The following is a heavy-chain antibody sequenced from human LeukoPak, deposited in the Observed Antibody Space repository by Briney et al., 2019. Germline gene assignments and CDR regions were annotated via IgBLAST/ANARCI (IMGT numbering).Heavy chain of an antibody. J-gene: IGHJ4*02. CDR3: ARGRSISNVNDPPVDY. CDR2: INPNTGDT. V-gene: IGHV1-2*02. Sequence: GASVKVSCKASGYTFTGYFMIWLRQAPGQGLEWMAWINPNTGDTRYLQKFQGRVTVTRDTSTSTVYMELNNLRFDDTAVYYCARGRSISNVNDPPVDYWGQGTLVSVSS. D-gene: IGHD2/OR15-2a*01. CDR1: GYTFTGYF.